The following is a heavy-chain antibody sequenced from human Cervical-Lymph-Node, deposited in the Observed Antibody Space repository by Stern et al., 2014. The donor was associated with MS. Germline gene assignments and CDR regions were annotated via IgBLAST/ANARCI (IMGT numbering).Heavy chain of an antibody. D-gene: IGHD3-22*01. CDR2: INPSGGST. CDR3: ALITMIVVPSGY. CDR1: GYTFTSYY. Sequence: QMQLVQSGAEVKKPGASVKVSCKASGYTFTSYYMHWVRQAPGQGLEWMGIINPSGGSTSYAQKFQGRVTMTRDTSTSTVYMELSSLRSEDTAVYYCALITMIVVPSGYWGQGTLVTVSS. J-gene: IGHJ4*02. V-gene: IGHV1-46*03.